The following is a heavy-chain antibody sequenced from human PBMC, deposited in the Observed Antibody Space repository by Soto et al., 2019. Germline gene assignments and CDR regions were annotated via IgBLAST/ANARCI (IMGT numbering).Heavy chain of an antibody. D-gene: IGHD3-22*01. CDR2: ISSSSSYI. J-gene: IGHJ4*02. Sequence: GGSLRLSCAASGFTFSSYSMNWVRQAPGKGLEWVSSISSSSSYIYYADSVKGRFTISRDNSKNPLYLQMNSLRAEDTAVYYYARDLISSYYYDSSGYPSDYWGQGTLVTVSS. V-gene: IGHV3-21*01. CDR3: ARDLISSYYYDSSGYPSDY. CDR1: GFTFSSYS.